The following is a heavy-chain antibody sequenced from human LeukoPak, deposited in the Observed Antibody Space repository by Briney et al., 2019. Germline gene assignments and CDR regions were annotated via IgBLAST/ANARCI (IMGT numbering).Heavy chain of an antibody. CDR3: ARVYRGAVAGPGAFDY. CDR2: IIPIFGTA. CDR1: GGTFSSYA. Sequence: ASVKVSCTASGGTFSSYAISWVRQAPGQGLEWMGGIIPIFGTANYAQKFQGRVTITADESTSTAYMELSSLRSEDTAVYYCARVYRGAVAGPGAFDYWGQGTLVTVSS. V-gene: IGHV1-69*13. J-gene: IGHJ4*02. D-gene: IGHD6-19*01.